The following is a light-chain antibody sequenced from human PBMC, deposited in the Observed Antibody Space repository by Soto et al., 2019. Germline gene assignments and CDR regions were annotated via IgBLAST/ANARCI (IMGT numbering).Light chain of an antibody. CDR2: DAS. CDR1: QSVSSY. CDR3: QQYDYLVT. Sequence: EIVLTQSPATLSLSPGEGATLSCRASQSVSSYLAWYQQKPGQAPRLLIFDASNRATGIPARFSGSGSGTDFTLTISRLEPEDLAVYYCQQYDYLVTFGQGTKVDIK. V-gene: IGKV3-11*01. J-gene: IGKJ1*01.